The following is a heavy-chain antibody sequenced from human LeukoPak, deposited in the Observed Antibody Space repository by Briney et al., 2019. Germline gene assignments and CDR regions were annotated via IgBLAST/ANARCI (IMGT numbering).Heavy chain of an antibody. D-gene: IGHD3-22*01. Sequence: PGGSLRLSCAASGFTFDDYGMSWVRQAPGKGLEWVSGINWNGGSTGYADSVKGRFTISRDNAKNSLYLQMNSLRAEDTALYYCARANHPPSAPYYYDSSDIYYYYYMDVWGKGTTVTVSS. J-gene: IGHJ6*03. V-gene: IGHV3-20*04. CDR2: INWNGGST. CDR1: GFTFDDYG. CDR3: ARANHPPSAPYYYDSSDIYYYYYMDV.